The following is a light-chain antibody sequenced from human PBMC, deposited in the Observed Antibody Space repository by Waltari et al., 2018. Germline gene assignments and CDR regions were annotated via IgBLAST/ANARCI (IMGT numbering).Light chain of an antibody. J-gene: IGKJ1*01. CDR2: GAS. V-gene: IGKV3-20*01. CDR1: QSVGRS. Sequence: EIVLTQSPGTLSLSPGERATLSCWASQSVGRSLAWYQQTRGQAPRLLIYGASTRATGIPDRFSGSGSGTDFSLTISRLEPEDFAVYYCQHYVRLPVTFGQGTKLEIK. CDR3: QHYVRLPVT.